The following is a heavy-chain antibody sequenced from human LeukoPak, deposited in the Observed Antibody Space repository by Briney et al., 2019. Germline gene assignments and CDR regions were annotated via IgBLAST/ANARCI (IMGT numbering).Heavy chain of an antibody. D-gene: IGHD3-3*01. Sequence: SETLSLTCTVSGGSISSYYWSWIRQPPGKGLEWIGYIYYSGSTNYNPSLKSRVTISVDTSKNQFSLKLSSVTAADTAVYYCAREGGDYDFWSGPPDYWGQGTLVTVS. CDR2: IYYSGST. CDR1: GGSISSYY. V-gene: IGHV4-59*01. CDR3: AREGGDYDFWSGPPDY. J-gene: IGHJ4*02.